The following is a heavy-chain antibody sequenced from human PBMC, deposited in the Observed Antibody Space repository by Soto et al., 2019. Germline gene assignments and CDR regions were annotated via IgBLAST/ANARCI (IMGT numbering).Heavy chain of an antibody. J-gene: IGHJ6*02. CDR2: IYYSGST. D-gene: IGHD3-22*01. Sequence: PSETLSLTCTVSGGSISSGGYYWSWIRQHPGKGLEWIGYIYYSGSTYYNPSLKSRVTISVDTSKNQFSLKLSSVTAADTAVYYCARAYDSSGYYYLSYYYGMDVWGQGTTVTVSS. V-gene: IGHV4-31*03. CDR3: ARAYDSSGYYYLSYYYGMDV. CDR1: GGSISSGGYY.